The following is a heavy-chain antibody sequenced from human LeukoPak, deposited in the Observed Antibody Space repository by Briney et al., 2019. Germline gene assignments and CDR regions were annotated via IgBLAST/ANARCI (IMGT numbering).Heavy chain of an antibody. CDR2: ISGGAVST. Sequence: GGSLRLSCAASGFTFSRCAMSWVRQAPGKGLEWVSSISGGAVSTYYADSVRGRFTISRDNSKNTLDLQMNGLRAEDSAVYYCAKDEVGCTKSFDNWGQGTLVTVSS. CDR3: AKDEVGCTKSFDN. V-gene: IGHV3-23*01. D-gene: IGHD1-26*01. J-gene: IGHJ4*02. CDR1: GFTFSRCA.